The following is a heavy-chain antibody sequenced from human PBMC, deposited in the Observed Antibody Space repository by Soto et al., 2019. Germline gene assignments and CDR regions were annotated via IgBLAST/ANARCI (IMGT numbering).Heavy chain of an antibody. CDR1: GCTFTSYA. Sequence: ASVKVSCKASGCTFTSYAMHWVRQAPGQRLEWMGWINAGNGNTKYSQKFQGRVTITRDTSASTAYMELSSLRSEDTAVYYCARDGSSSWFYYYYYGMDVWGQGTTVTVSS. J-gene: IGHJ6*02. D-gene: IGHD6-13*01. V-gene: IGHV1-3*01. CDR2: INAGNGNT. CDR3: ARDGSSSWFYYYYYGMDV.